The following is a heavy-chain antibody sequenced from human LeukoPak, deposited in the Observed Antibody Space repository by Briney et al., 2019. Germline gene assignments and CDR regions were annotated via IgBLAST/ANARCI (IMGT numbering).Heavy chain of an antibody. J-gene: IGHJ4*02. V-gene: IGHV5-51*01. D-gene: IGHD1-26*01. Sequence: GESLKISCKGSGYSFTSFWIARVRQMPGKGLEWMGIIYPGDSDTRYSPSFEGQVTFSADKSISTAYLQWSSLKASDTAMYDCARGRYSGTYLSYFVYWPQGTLVTVSS. CDR1: GYSFTSFW. CDR2: IYPGDSDT. CDR3: ARGRYSGTYLSYFVY.